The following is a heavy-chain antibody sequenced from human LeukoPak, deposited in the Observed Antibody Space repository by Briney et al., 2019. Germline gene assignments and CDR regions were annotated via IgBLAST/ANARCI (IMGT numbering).Heavy chain of an antibody. D-gene: IGHD2-15*01. CDR1: GFTFSSYA. Sequence: QPGRSLRLSCAASGFTFSSYAMHWVRQAPGKGLEWVSAISGSGGSTYYADSVKGRFTISRDNSKNTLYLQMNSLRAEDTAVYYCAKGSVEVRVFVFRRVSPDYWGQGTLVTVSS. CDR3: AKGSVEVRVFVFRRVSPDY. J-gene: IGHJ4*02. V-gene: IGHV3-23*01. CDR2: ISGSGGST.